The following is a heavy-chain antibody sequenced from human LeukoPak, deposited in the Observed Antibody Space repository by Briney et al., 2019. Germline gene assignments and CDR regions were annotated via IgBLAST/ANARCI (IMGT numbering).Heavy chain of an antibody. CDR2: FDPEDGET. Sequence: GASVKVSCKVSGYTLTELSMHWVRQAPGKGLEWMGGFDPEDGETIYAQKFQGGVTMTEDTSTDTAYMELSSLRSEDTAVYYCATSYYDSSGYYYDYWGQGTLVTVSS. V-gene: IGHV1-24*01. D-gene: IGHD3-22*01. CDR1: GYTLTELS. J-gene: IGHJ4*02. CDR3: ATSYYDSSGYYYDY.